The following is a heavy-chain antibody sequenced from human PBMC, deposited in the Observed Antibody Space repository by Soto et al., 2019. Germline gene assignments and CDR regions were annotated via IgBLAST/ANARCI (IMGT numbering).Heavy chain of an antibody. V-gene: IGHV1-3*01. CDR1: GYTFTSYA. CDR3: ARGGYCSSGNCYNWFDP. D-gene: IGHD2-15*01. J-gene: IGHJ5*02. Sequence: ASVKVSCKASGYTFTSYAMHWVRQAPGQRLEWMGWINAGNGNTKYSQKFQGRVTITRDTSASTAYMELSSLRSEDTAVYYCARGGYCSSGNCYNWFDPWGQGTLVTVSS. CDR2: INAGNGNT.